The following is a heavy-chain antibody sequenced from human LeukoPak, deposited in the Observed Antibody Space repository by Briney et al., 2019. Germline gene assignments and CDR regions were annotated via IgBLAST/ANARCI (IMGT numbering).Heavy chain of an antibody. CDR1: GDSVSSNSAA. CDR2: TYYRSKWYD. CDR3: ARAENYYDSSGYYHY. J-gene: IGHJ4*02. D-gene: IGHD3-22*01. V-gene: IGHV6-1*01. Sequence: SQTLSLTCAISGDSVSSNSAAWNWIRQSPSRGLEWLGRTYYRSKWYDDYSVSVESRITINPDTSKNQFSLKLSSVTAADTAVYYCARAENYYDSSGYYHYWGQGTLVTVSS.